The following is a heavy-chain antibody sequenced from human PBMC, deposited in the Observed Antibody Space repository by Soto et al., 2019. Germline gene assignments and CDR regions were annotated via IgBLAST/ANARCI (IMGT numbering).Heavy chain of an antibody. CDR2: ISYDGSNK. CDR1: GFTFSSYA. D-gene: IGHD6-6*01. V-gene: IGHV3-30-3*01. J-gene: IGHJ5*02. CDR3: ARDGFQLAGTVFWNWFDP. Sequence: PGGSLRLSCAASGFTFSSYAMHWVRQAPGKGLEWVAVISYDGSNKYYADSVKGRFTISRDNSKNTLYLQMNSLRAEDTAVYYCARDGFQLAGTVFWNWFDPWGQGTLVTVSS.